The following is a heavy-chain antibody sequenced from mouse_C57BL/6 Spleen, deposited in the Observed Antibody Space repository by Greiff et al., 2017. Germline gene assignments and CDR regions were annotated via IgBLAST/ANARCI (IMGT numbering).Heavy chain of an antibody. CDR1: GYTFTSYW. CDR3: AKLGRGVFAY. D-gene: IGHD4-1*01. J-gene: IGHJ3*01. Sequence: QVQLKQPGAELVKPGASVKLSCKASGYTFTSYWLNWVKQRPGQGLEWIGMIHPNSGSTNYNEKFKSKATLTVDKSSSTAYMQLSSLTSEDSAVYYCAKLGRGVFAYWGQGTLVTVSA. CDR2: IHPNSGST. V-gene: IGHV1-64*01.